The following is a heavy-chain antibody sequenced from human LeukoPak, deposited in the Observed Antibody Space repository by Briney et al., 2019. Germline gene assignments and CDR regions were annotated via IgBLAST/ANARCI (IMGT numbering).Heavy chain of an antibody. CDR2: IYYSGST. V-gene: IGHV4-39*01. CDR1: GGSISSSSYY. Sequence: SETLSLTCTVSGGSISSSSYYWGWIRQPPGKGLEWIGSIYYSGSTYYNPSLKSRVTISVDTSKNQFSLKLSSVTAADTAVYYCARQERGLLWFGRPYYFDYWGQGTLVTVSS. J-gene: IGHJ4*02. D-gene: IGHD3-10*01. CDR3: ARQERGLLWFGRPYYFDY.